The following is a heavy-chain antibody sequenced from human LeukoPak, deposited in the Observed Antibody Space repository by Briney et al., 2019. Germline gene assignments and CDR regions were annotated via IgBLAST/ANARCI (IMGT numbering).Heavy chain of an antibody. V-gene: IGHV3-48*02. Sequence: GGSLRLSCAASGFTFGTYSMNWVRQAPGKGLEWIYYININTGATWYADSVRGRFTVSRDTAKNSQYLQMNSLRDEDTAVYYRARDHYSAFDFWGQGTLVSVSS. D-gene: IGHD2-21*01. CDR1: GFTFGTYS. CDR2: ININTGAT. J-gene: IGHJ4*02. CDR3: ARDHYSAFDF.